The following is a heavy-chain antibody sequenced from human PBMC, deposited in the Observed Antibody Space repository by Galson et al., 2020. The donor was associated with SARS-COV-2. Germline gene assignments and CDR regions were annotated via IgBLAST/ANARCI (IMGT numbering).Heavy chain of an antibody. CDR2: TYHKWKWYN. V-gene: IGHV6-1*01. J-gene: IGHJ4*02. Sequence: SLTLSLHCPISGDSVSNNGAAWSGSRQYPTRGIEWLGRTYHKWKWYNDFAVSVKSRITINSDTSKNQFSLQLNSVTPEDTAVYYCAREPPSGSYYSYFDYWGQGTLVTVSS. CDR3: AREPPSGSYYSYFDY. D-gene: IGHD1-26*01. CDR1: GDSVSNNGAA.